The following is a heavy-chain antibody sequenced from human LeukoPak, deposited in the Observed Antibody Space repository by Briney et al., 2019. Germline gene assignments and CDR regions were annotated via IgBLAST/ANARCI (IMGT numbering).Heavy chain of an antibody. Sequence: SETLSLTCAVSGGSISSGGYSWSWIRQPPGKGLEWIGYIYHSGSTYYNPSLKSRVTISVDRSKNQFSLKLSSVTAADTAVYYCARGYYGSGSYMHGMDVWGQGTTVTVSS. D-gene: IGHD3-10*01. CDR2: IYHSGST. CDR1: GGSISSGGYS. J-gene: IGHJ6*02. V-gene: IGHV4-30-2*01. CDR3: ARGYYGSGSYMHGMDV.